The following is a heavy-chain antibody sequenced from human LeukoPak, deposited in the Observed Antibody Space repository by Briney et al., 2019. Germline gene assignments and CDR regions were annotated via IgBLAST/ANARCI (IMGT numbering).Heavy chain of an antibody. D-gene: IGHD3-22*01. J-gene: IGHJ3*02. V-gene: IGHV4-31*03. CDR1: GGSISSGGYY. CDR3: ARGGSGYAGLRSDAFDI. Sequence: SETLSLTCTVSGGSISSGGYYWSWIRQHPGKGLEWIGYIYYSGSTYYNPSLKSRVTISVDTSKNQFSLKLSSVTAADTAVYYCARGGSGYAGLRSDAFDIWGQGTMVTVSS. CDR2: IYYSGST.